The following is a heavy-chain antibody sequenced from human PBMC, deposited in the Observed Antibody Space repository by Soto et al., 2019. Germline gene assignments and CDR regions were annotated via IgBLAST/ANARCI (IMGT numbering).Heavy chain of an antibody. D-gene: IGHD4-17*01. J-gene: IGHJ2*01. CDR2: IYHSGST. V-gene: IGHV4-4*02. CDR1: GGSISSSNW. Sequence: SETLSLTCAVSGGSISSSNWWSWVRQPPGKGLEWIGEIYHSGSTNYNPSLKSRVTISVDKSKNQFSLKLSSVTAADTAVYYCARDGRSAPVTPLAWYFDLWGRGTLVTVS. CDR3: ARDGRSAPVTPLAWYFDL.